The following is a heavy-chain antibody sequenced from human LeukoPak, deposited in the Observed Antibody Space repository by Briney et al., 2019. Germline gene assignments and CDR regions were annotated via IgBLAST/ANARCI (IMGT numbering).Heavy chain of an antibody. Sequence: GGSLRLSCAASGSTVSSNYMSWARLHPRKGLEWVSVINSGGSTYYADSVKGRFTISRDNSKNTLYLQMNSLRAEDTAVYYCAREMVWFGEEYFDYWGQGTLVTVSS. V-gene: IGHV3-66*01. J-gene: IGHJ4*02. CDR3: AREMVWFGEEYFDY. D-gene: IGHD3-10*01. CDR1: GSTVSSNY. CDR2: INSGGST.